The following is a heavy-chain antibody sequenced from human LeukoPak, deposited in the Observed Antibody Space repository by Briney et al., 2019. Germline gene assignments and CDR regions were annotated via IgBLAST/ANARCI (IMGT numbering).Heavy chain of an antibody. CDR3: ARDDAVDGGYLDY. D-gene: IGHD6-19*01. J-gene: IGHJ4*02. CDR2: IRGSGDRT. Sequence: GGSLRLSCAASGFTFSSYSMDWVRQAPGERLEWVSAIRGSGDRTSYADSLKGRFTISRDKSKNTLYLQMNNLRAEDTAVYYCARDDAVDGGYLDYWGQGALVTVSS. V-gene: IGHV3-23*01. CDR1: GFTFSSYS.